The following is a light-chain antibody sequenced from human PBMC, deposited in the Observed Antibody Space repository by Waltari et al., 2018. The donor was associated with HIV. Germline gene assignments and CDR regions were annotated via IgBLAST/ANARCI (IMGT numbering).Light chain of an antibody. CDR1: SNDVGVYSF. V-gene: IGLV2-11*01. Sequence: QSALTQPRSVSGSPGQAVTISCTGTSNDVGVYSFVSWYQQHPGKAPKPMIYDVNKRPSGVPDRLFGSKSGNTASLTVSGLQAEDEADYFCSSYAGDYNLVFGGGTKLTVL. CDR2: DVN. CDR3: SSYAGDYNLV. J-gene: IGLJ3*02.